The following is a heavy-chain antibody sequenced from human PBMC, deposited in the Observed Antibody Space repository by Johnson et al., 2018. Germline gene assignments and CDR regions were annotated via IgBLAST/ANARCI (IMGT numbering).Heavy chain of an antibody. Sequence: VQLVESGGGLVKPGGSLSLSCAASGFTYSSYSMNWVRRAPGKGLEWVSSISSGSRHIFYPDSVKGRFTVSRDNAKNSLYLQMKSLRAEDTAVYYCAKDWANWGSSAGYFDYWGQGTLVTVSS. CDR3: AKDWANWGSSAGYFDY. D-gene: IGHD7-27*01. V-gene: IGHV3-21*01. CDR1: GFTYSSYS. CDR2: ISSGSRHI. J-gene: IGHJ4*02.